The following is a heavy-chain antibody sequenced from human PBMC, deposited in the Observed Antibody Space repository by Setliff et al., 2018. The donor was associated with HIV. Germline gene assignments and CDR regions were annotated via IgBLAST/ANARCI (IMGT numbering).Heavy chain of an antibody. CDR3: VRDPEPTGFSGSFGY. D-gene: IGHD1-26*01. Sequence: GGSLRLSCAASGFTFSDHYMDWVRQAPGKGLEWVGRTTNKADSYNTNYADSVKGRFTISRDNAKNSLFLQMSRLRVEDTARYYCVRDPEPTGFSGSFGYWGQGTLVTVSS. CDR2: TTNKADSYNT. V-gene: IGHV3-72*01. J-gene: IGHJ4*02. CDR1: GFTFSDHY.